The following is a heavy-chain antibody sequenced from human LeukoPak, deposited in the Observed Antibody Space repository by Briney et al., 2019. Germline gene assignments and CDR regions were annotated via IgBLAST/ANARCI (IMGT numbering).Heavy chain of an antibody. CDR2: INPTGGST. V-gene: IGHV1-46*01. D-gene: IGHD1-14*01. J-gene: IGHJ4*02. Sequence: ASVKVSCKASGYTSTPYFIHWVRQAPGQGLEWMGIINPTGGSTTYAQKFQGRFTVTRDMSMSTVYMELSSLTSEDTAVYYCARDRVIVGGTATYNFDHWGQGTLVTVSS. CDR1: GYTSTPYF. CDR3: ARDRVIVGGTATYNFDH.